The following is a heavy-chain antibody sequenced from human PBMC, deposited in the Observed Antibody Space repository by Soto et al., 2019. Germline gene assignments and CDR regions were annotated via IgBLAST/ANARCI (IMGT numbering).Heavy chain of an antibody. Sequence: SETLSLTCAVSGYSISSGYYWGWIRQPPGKGLEWIGSIYHSGSTYYNPSLKSRVTISVDTSKNQFSLKLSSVTAADTAVYYCARGGIAVAFGAFDIWGQGTMVTVSS. J-gene: IGHJ3*02. D-gene: IGHD6-19*01. CDR2: IYHSGST. CDR3: ARGGIAVAFGAFDI. CDR1: GYSISSGYY. V-gene: IGHV4-38-2*01.